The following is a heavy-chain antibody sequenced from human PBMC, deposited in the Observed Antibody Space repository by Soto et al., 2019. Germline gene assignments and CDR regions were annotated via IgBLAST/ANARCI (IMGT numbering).Heavy chain of an antibody. CDR1: GFSLSTSGVG. V-gene: IGHV2-5*02. CDR2: IYWDDDK. CDR3: AHRRSYCSGGSCYSGFDY. D-gene: IGHD2-15*01. Sequence: QITLKESGPTLVKPTQTLTLTCTFSGFSLSTSGVGVGWIRQPPGKALEWLALIYWDDDKRYSPSLKCRLTIAKDTSKNQVVLTMTNMDPVDTAPYDCAHRRSYCSGGSCYSGFDYWGQGTLVTVSS. J-gene: IGHJ4*02.